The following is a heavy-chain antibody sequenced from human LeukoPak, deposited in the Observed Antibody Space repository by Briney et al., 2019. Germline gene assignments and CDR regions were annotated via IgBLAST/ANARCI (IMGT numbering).Heavy chain of an antibody. V-gene: IGHV4-4*02. Sequence: SEILSLTCAVSGGSFSRSLWWSWVRQPPGKGPEWIGHFSNSGTTKYNPSLQSRVTISVDTPKNQFSLKLTSVTAADTAVYYCARQELTIDALDIWGQGTLVTVS. J-gene: IGHJ3*02. CDR3: ARQELTIDALDI. D-gene: IGHD1-7*01. CDR2: FSNSGTT. CDR1: GGSFSRSLW.